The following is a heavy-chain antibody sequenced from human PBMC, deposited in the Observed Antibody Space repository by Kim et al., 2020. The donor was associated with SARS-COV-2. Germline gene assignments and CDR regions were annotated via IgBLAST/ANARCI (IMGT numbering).Heavy chain of an antibody. CDR3: ARDNRDTYYYDSSGYYTFDY. Sequence: GGSLRLSCAASGFTFSDYYMSWIRQAPGKGLEWVSYISSSSSYTNYADSVKGRFTISRDNAKNSLYLQMNSLRAEDTAVYYCARDNRDTYYYDSSGYYTFDYWGQGTLVTVSS. J-gene: IGHJ4*02. CDR2: ISSSSSYT. CDR1: GFTFSDYY. V-gene: IGHV3-11*05. D-gene: IGHD3-22*01.